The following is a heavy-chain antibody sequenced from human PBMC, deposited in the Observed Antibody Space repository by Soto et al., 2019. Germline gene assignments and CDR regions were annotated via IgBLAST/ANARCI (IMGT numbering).Heavy chain of an antibody. CDR3: GRGHVRGNDRPFDY. Sequence: EVQLAESGGGLVQPGGSLRLSCAASGFTFSSHWMHWVRQAPGKGLVWVSRIIGDGNEITYADSVKGRFTISRDNAKNTVILQMHSRRAEDTAVNYCGRGHVRGNDRPFDYWGQGTLVTVSS. CDR1: GFTFSSHW. D-gene: IGHD3-16*02. V-gene: IGHV3-74*01. J-gene: IGHJ4*02. CDR2: IIGDGNEI.